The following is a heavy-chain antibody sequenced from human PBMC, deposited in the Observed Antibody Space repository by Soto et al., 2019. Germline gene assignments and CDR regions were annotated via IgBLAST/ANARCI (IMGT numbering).Heavy chain of an antibody. V-gene: IGHV3-23*01. CDR2: ISGSGGST. J-gene: IGHJ4*02. CDR1: GFTFSSYA. D-gene: IGHD3-3*01. Sequence: GGSLRLSCAASGFTFSSYAMSWVRQAPGKGLEWVSAISGSGGSTYYADSVKGRFTISRDNSKNTLYLQMNSLRAEDTAVYYCAKDVGFLEWLRPRIFDYWGQGTLVTVSS. CDR3: AKDVGFLEWLRPRIFDY.